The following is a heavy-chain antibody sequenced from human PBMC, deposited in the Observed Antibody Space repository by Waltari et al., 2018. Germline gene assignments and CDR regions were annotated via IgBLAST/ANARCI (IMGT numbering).Heavy chain of an antibody. D-gene: IGHD2-21*01. CDR1: GGSISSYY. V-gene: IGHV4-4*09. Sequence: QVQLQESGPGLVKPSETLSLTCTVSGGSISSYYWSWIRQPPGKGLEWIGYIYTSGSTNYNPSLKSRVTISVDTSKNQFSLKLSSVTAADTAVYYCARDLCGGDCYMGAFDYWGQGTLVTVSS. CDR2: IYTSGST. CDR3: ARDLCGGDCYMGAFDY. J-gene: IGHJ4*02.